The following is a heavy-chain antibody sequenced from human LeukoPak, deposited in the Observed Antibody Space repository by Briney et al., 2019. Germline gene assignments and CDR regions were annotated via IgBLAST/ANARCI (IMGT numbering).Heavy chain of an antibody. CDR1: GFTFSTYG. CDR2: ISGSGATI. D-gene: IGHD1-1*01. Sequence: GGSLRLSCAASGFTFSTYGMSWVRQAPGKGLEWVSGISGSGATIYYADSVKGRFTISRDNSKNTLYLQVNSLRAEDTAVYYCAKSPGTTGWFDPWGQGTLVTVSS. J-gene: IGHJ5*02. V-gene: IGHV3-23*01. CDR3: AKSPGTTGWFDP.